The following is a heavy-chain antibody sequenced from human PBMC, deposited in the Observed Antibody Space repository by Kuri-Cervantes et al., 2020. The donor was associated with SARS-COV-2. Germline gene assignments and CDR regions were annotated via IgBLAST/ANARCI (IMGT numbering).Heavy chain of an antibody. CDR3: ARDLRLGKSLDY. Sequence: ETLSLTCAASGFTFEDYAMHWVRQAPGKGLEWVSSISSSSSYIYYADSVKGRFTISRDNAKNSLYLQMSSLRAEDTAVYYCARDLRLGKSLDYWGQGTLVTVSS. D-gene: IGHD7-27*01. J-gene: IGHJ4*02. CDR2: ISSSSSYI. V-gene: IGHV3-21*01. CDR1: GFTFEDYA.